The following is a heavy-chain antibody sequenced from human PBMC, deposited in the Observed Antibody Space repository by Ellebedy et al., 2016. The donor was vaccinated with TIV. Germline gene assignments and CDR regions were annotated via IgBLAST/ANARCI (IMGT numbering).Heavy chain of an antibody. J-gene: IGHJ6*02. V-gene: IGHV3-66*01. CDR3: TRVRGRTESYAMDV. D-gene: IGHD1-1*01. CDR1: GFSFRSYW. CDR2: FYTDGRT. Sequence: ETLSLTCVASGFSFRSYWMSWVRQAPGKGLEWVLVFYTDGRTYFADSVKGRFTVSRDITRNTLYLQMNSLRAEDTAVYYCTRVRGRTESYAMDVWGQGTTVTVSS.